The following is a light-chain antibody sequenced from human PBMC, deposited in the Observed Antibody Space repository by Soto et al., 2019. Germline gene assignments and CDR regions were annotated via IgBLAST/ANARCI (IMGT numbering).Light chain of an antibody. V-gene: IGLV2-11*01. CDR1: SSDVGAYNY. CDR3: CSFAGSNTLI. CDR2: DVC. J-gene: IGLJ2*01. Sequence: QSALTQPRSVSGSPGQSVTISCTGTSSDVGAYNYVSWYQQHPGKAPKVMIYDVCKRPSGVPDRLSGSKSDNTAALTISGLQAEDEADYYCCSFAGSNTLIFGGGTKLTVL.